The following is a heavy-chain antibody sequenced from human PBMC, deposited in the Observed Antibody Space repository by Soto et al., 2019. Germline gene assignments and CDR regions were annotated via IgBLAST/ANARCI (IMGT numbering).Heavy chain of an antibody. CDR2: IYYSGST. CDR1: GGSISSYY. V-gene: IGHV4-59*01. D-gene: IGHD3-22*01. J-gene: IGHJ4*02. CDR3: TRGGIYYYDSSGYYDY. Sequence: SETLSLTCTVSGGSISSYYWSWIRQPPGKGLEWIGYIYYSGSTNYNPSLKSRVTISVDTSKNQFSLKLSSVTAADTAVYFCTRGGIYYYDSSGYYDYWGQGALVTVSS.